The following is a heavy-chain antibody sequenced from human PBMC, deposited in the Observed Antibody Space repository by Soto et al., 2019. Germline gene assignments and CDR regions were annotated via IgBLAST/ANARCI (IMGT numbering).Heavy chain of an antibody. Sequence: GGSLRLSCAASGFTFSSYSMNWVRQAPGKGLEWVSSISSSSSYIYYADSVRGRFTISRDNSKNTLYLQMNSLRVGDTAIYYCATRGGDLRYYGMDLWGQGTTVTVSS. CDR3: ATRGGDLRYYGMDL. J-gene: IGHJ6*02. CDR1: GFTFSSYS. D-gene: IGHD2-21*02. CDR2: ISSSSSYI. V-gene: IGHV3-21*04.